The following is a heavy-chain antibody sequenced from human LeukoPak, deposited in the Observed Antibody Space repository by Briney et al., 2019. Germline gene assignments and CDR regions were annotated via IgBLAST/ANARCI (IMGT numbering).Heavy chain of an antibody. CDR1: GFTFSRFG. CDR2: IWFDGSKE. J-gene: IGHJ4*02. D-gene: IGHD3-10*01. V-gene: IGHV3-33*01. Sequence: PGGSLRPSCAASGFTFSRFGMHWVRQAPGKGPEWVAVIWFDGSKEYYADSVKGRFNISRDNSKNTLYLQLDSLRAGDTAVYYCARGGENFFDYWGQGTLVTVSS. CDR3: ARGGENFFDY.